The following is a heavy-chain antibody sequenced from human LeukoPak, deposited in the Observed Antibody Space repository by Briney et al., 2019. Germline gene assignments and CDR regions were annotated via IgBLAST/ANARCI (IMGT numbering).Heavy chain of an antibody. J-gene: IGHJ4*02. CDR3: AKEIGGYGDDESDY. D-gene: IGHD4-17*01. CDR2: ISWNSGSI. CDR1: GFTFDDYA. Sequence: PGRSLRLSCAASGFTFDDYAMHWVRQAPGKGLEWVSGISWNSGSIGYADSVKGRFTISRDNAKNSLYLQMNSLRAEDTALYYCAKEIGGYGDDESDYWGQGTLVTVSS. V-gene: IGHV3-9*01.